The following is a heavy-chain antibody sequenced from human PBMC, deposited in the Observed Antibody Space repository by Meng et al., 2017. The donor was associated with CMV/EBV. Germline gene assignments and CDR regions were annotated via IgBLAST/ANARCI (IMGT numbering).Heavy chain of an antibody. CDR3: ARGSRLRFLEWLLYGRGYFDY. D-gene: IGHD3-3*01. Sequence: SETLSLTCAVYGGSFSGYYWSWIRQPPGKGLEGIGEINHSGSTNYNPSLKSRVTISVDTSKNQFSLKLSSVTAADTAVYYCARGSRLRFLEWLLYGRGYFDYWGQGTLVTVSS. J-gene: IGHJ4*02. CDR2: INHSGST. V-gene: IGHV4-34*01. CDR1: GGSFSGYY.